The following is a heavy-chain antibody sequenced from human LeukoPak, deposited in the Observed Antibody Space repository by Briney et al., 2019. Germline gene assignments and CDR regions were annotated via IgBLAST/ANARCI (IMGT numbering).Heavy chain of an antibody. CDR3: ARARGATIFQSAFDI. J-gene: IGHJ3*02. D-gene: IGHD5-24*01. CDR1: GGSISSYY. V-gene: IGHV4-59*01. Sequence: SETLSLTCTVSGGSISSYYWSWIRQPPGKGLEWIGYIYYSGSTNYNPSLKSRVTISVDTSKNQFSLKLTSVTAADTAVYYCARARGATIFQSAFDIWGQGTMATVSS. CDR2: IYYSGST.